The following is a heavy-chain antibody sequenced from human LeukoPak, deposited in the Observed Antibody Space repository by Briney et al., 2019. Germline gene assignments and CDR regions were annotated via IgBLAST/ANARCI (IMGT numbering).Heavy chain of an antibody. D-gene: IGHD5-18*01. CDR1: GGSFSGYY. CDR2: FNHSGST. J-gene: IGHJ6*03. V-gene: IGHV4-34*01. CDR3: PRVGYSYVINDWSRTGLGAYPTKYYYHMDV. Sequence: SETLSLTCAVHGGSFSGYYRSGIRKPPGKGLKWMGEFNHSGSTNYNPSLKSRVTISGDTSKNQFSLNLSSVTAADTAVYFCPRVGYSYVINDWSRTGLGAYPTKYYYHMDVWGKGTTVTVSS.